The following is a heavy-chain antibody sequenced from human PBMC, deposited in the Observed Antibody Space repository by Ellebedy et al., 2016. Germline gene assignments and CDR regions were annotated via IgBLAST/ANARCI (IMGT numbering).Heavy chain of an antibody. CDR3: ARVARGTTLTTWGLHYYYYMDV. CDR2: VYASGRT. V-gene: IGHV4-4*07. CDR1: GGSISSYY. D-gene: IGHD4-11*01. Sequence: SETLSLTXTVSGGSISSYYWSWIRQPPGKGLEWIGRVYASGRTDYNPSLRSRVTMSVDTSKSQFSLRMTSVTAADTAMYYCARVARGTTLTTWGLHYYYYMDVWGKGTTVTVSS. J-gene: IGHJ6*03.